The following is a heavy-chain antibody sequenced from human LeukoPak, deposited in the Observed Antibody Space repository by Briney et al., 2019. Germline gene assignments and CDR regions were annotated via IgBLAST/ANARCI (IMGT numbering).Heavy chain of an antibody. CDR2: ISGSGDGT. CDR3: ARDRSSGWSDY. D-gene: IGHD6-19*01. V-gene: IGHV3-23*01. Sequence: GGSLRLSCAASGFTFGTYAMNWVRQAPGKGLEWVSLISGSGDGTYYADSVKGRFTISRDNSKNTLYLQMNSLRAEDTAVYYCARDRSSGWSDYWGQGTLVTVSS. CDR1: GFTFGTYA. J-gene: IGHJ4*02.